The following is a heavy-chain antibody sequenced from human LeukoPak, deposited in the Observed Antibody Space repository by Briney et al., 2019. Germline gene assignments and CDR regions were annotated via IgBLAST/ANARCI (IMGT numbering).Heavy chain of an antibody. V-gene: IGHV4-59*08. CDR3: ARMGGYSSGWLNWFDP. CDR1: GGSISSYY. Sequence: SETLSLTCTVSGGSISSYYWSWIRQPPGKGLEWIGYIYYSGSTNYNPSLKSRVTISVDTSKNQFSLKLSSVTGADTAVYYCARMGGYSSGWLNWFDPWGQGTLVTVSS. J-gene: IGHJ5*02. D-gene: IGHD6-19*01. CDR2: IYYSGST.